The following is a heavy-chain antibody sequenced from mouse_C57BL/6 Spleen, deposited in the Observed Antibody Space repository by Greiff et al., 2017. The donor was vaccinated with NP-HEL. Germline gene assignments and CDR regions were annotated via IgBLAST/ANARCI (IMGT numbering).Heavy chain of an antibody. D-gene: IGHD3-2*02. CDR2: IDPENGDT. CDR3: TTQLRPCAY. Sequence: EVQLQQSGAELVRPGASVKLSCTASGFNIKDDYMHWVKQRPEQGLEWIGWIDPENGDTEYASKFQGKATITADTSSNTAYLQLSSLTSEDTAVYYCTTQLRPCAYWGQGTLVTVSA. CDR1: GFNIKDDY. J-gene: IGHJ3*01. V-gene: IGHV14-4*01.